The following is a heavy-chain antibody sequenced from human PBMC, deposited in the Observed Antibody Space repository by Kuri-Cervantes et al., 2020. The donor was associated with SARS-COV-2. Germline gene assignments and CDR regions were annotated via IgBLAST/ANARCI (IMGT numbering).Heavy chain of an antibody. D-gene: IGHD4/OR15-4a*01. J-gene: IGHJ4*02. Sequence: GESLKISCAASGFTFSGSAMHWVRQASGKGLEWVGRIRSKANSYATAYAASVKGRFTISRDDSKNTAYLQMNSLKTEDTAVYYCARDRDGDNENDYWGQGTLVTVSS. CDR1: GFTFSGSA. CDR2: IRSKANSYAT. V-gene: IGHV3-73*01. CDR3: ARDRDGDNENDY.